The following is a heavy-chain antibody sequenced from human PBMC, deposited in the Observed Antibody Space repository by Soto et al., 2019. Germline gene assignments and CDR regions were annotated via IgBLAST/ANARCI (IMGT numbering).Heavy chain of an antibody. V-gene: IGHV5-51*01. Sequence: EVQLVQSGAEVKKPGESLKISCQGAGYSFTTHWIGWVRQRPGKGLEWMAIIYPGDSDIRYSPSFEGQVTVSVDKSIRTAYMQWSSLKASDTATYYCARSTGSSSWYEYNWFDPWGQGTLVTVSS. J-gene: IGHJ5*02. CDR1: GYSFTTHW. CDR2: IYPGDSDI. CDR3: ARSTGSSSWYEYNWFDP. D-gene: IGHD6-13*01.